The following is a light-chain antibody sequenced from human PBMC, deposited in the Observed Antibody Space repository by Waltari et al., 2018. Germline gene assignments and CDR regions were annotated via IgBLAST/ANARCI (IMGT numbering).Light chain of an antibody. CDR2: DVN. CDR1: SSDVGAFDY. Sequence: QSALTQPRPVSGSPGQSVTISCTGTSSDVGAFDYVSWYQHYPGKAPKLIIEDVNKRPSGVPDLFAGSKCGNAASLTVFGVQAEDEAVDYGCSYAGTYILIFGGGTKLTVL. V-gene: IGLV2-11*01. J-gene: IGLJ2*01. CDR3: CSYAGTYILI.